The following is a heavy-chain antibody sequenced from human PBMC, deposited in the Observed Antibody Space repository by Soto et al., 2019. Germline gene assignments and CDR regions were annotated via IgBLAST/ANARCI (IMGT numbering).Heavy chain of an antibody. V-gene: IGHV3-53*01. CDR3: ARDPPATRHGMDV. CDR2: IYSGGST. CDR1: GFTVSSNY. Sequence: SLRLSCAASGFTVSSNYMSWVRQAPGKGLEWVSVIYSGGSTYYADSVRGRFTISRDNSKNTLYLQMKSLRDEDTAVYYCARDPPATRHGMDVWGQGITVT. J-gene: IGHJ6*02.